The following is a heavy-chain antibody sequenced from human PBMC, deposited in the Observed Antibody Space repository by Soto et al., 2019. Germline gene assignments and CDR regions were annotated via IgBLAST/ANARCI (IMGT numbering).Heavy chain of an antibody. CDR2: FDPEDGET. D-gene: IGHD3-22*01. V-gene: IGHV1-24*01. CDR1: GYTLTELS. J-gene: IGHJ3*02. CDR3: ATVTLRAYYYDSSGYAFDI. Sequence: ASVKVSCKVSGYTLTELSMHWVRQAPGKGLEWMGGFDPEDGETIYAQKFQGRVTMTEDTSTDTAYMELSSLRSEDTAVYYCATVTLRAYYYDSSGYAFDIWGQGTMVTVSS.